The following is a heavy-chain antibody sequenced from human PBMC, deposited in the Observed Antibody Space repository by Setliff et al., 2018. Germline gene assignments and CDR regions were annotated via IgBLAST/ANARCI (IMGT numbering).Heavy chain of an antibody. Sequence: GASVKVSCKASGGTFTNYAVNWVRQAPGQGLEWMGGIIPILGIANYAQKFQGRVTITADKSTSTAYMELRSLRSDDTAVYYCARDGDGMDVWGQGTTVTVSS. J-gene: IGHJ6*02. CDR3: ARDGDGMDV. V-gene: IGHV1-69*10. CDR1: GGTFTNYA. D-gene: IGHD3-3*01. CDR2: IIPILGIA.